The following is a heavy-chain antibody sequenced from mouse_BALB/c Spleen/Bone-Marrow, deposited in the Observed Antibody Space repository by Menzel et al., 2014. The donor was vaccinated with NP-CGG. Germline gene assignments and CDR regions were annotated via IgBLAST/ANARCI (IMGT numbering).Heavy chain of an antibody. Sequence: VKLMESGAELARPGASVKMSCKASGYTFTSYTIQWVKQRPGQGLEWIGYINPSSGYTDYNQKFKDKTTLTADKSSNTAYMQLTSLTSEDSAVYSCAREGRTGVWLTYWGQGTLVTVSA. J-gene: IGHJ3*01. D-gene: IGHD4-1*01. CDR1: GYTFTSYT. V-gene: IGHV1-4*02. CDR2: INPSSGYT. CDR3: AREGRTGVWLTY.